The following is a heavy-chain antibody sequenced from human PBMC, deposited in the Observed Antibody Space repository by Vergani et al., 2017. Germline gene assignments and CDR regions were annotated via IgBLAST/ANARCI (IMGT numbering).Heavy chain of an antibody. D-gene: IGHD3-22*01. CDR3: ARGPYYYDSSGYYDDDAFDI. V-gene: IGHV3-7*01. Sequence: EVQLVESGGGLVQPGGSLRLSCAASGFTFSSYWMSWVRQAPGKGLEWVANIKQDGSEKYYVDSVKGRFTISRDNAKNSLYLQMNSLRAEDTAVYYCARGPYYYDSSGYYDDDAFDIWSQGTMVTVSS. CDR2: IKQDGSEK. CDR1: GFTFSSYW. J-gene: IGHJ3*02.